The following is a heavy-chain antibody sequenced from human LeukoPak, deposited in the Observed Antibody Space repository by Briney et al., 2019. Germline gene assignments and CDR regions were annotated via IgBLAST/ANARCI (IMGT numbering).Heavy chain of an antibody. CDR3: ASSYCSGGSCSLPWFDP. V-gene: IGHV4-59*11. Sequence: PSETLSLTCAVSDDSFSSHYWTWIRQPPGKGLEWIGYISYIGSTNYNPSLKSRVTISIDTSRNQFSLRLSSVTAADTAVYYCASSYCSGGSCSLPWFDPWGQGTLVTVSS. D-gene: IGHD2-15*01. J-gene: IGHJ5*02. CDR2: ISYIGST. CDR1: DDSFSSHY.